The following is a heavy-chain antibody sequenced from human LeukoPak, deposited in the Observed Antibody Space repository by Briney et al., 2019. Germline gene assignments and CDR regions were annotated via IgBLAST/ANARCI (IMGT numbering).Heavy chain of an antibody. J-gene: IGHJ4*02. CDR2: IRQDGREY. CDR1: GFTFSSYW. D-gene: IGHD6-13*01. CDR3: AKVGSYSWFLDY. V-gene: IGHV3-7*01. Sequence: GGSLSLSCAASGFTFSSYWMTWVGQAQGKGLEWVANIRQDGREYYYVDSAKGRFTMSRDNAKNSLYLQMNSLRAEDTAVYYCAKVGSYSWFLDYWGQGALVTVCS.